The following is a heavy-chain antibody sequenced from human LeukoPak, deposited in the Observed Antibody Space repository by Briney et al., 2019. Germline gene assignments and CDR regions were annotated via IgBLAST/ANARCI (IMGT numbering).Heavy chain of an antibody. CDR2: IYYSGST. D-gene: IGHD3-3*01. Sequence: PSETLSLTCTVSSDSISQYNYYWGWIRQPPGKGLEWIGNIYYSGSTYYNPSLKSRVTISLDTSKNRFSLKLSSVTAADTAVYYCARHGHPRVVTSAFDYWGQGSLVTVSS. CDR1: SDSISQYNYY. J-gene: IGHJ4*02. V-gene: IGHV4-39*01. CDR3: ARHGHPRVVTSAFDY.